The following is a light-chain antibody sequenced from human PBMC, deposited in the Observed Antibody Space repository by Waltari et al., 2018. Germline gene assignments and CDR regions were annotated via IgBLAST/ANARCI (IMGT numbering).Light chain of an antibody. CDR2: DAS. CDR3: QQYDNLPPEFT. CDR1: HDIDNF. Sequence: DIQMTQSPSSLSASVGDRVTITCQASHDIDNFLKWYQQKPGKPPQLLIYDASTLETGVPPRFSGSGSGTHVTLTISSLQPEDIASYYCQQYDNLPPEFTFGGGTKVQI. J-gene: IGKJ4*01. V-gene: IGKV1-33*01.